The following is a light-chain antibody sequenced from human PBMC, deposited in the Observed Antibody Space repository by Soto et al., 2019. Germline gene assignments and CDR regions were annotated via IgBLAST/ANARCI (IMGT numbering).Light chain of an antibody. CDR3: LQAYSFPLT. J-gene: IGKJ4*01. CDR1: QTINRY. V-gene: IGKV1-12*01. CDR2: STS. Sequence: DIQMTQSPSSVSASVGDRVTITCRASQTINRYLSWYQQRPGKAPKLLIYSTSTLQSGVPSRFSGSASGTDFTLTIWSLQPEDSAIYYCLQAYSFPLTSRGWTKVDIK.